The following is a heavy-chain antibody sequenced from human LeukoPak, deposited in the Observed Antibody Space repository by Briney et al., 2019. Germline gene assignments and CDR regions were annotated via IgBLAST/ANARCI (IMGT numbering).Heavy chain of an antibody. V-gene: IGHV3-11*05. CDR1: GFTFSDYY. Sequence: PGGSLRLSCAASGFTFSDYYMTWIRQAPGKGLEGLSYINTGSTYTNYANSVKGRFTISRDNAKNSLYLQLNSLRAEDTAVYYCTREDNWYFDLWGRGTLVTVSS. CDR2: INTGSTYT. CDR3: TREDNWYFDL. J-gene: IGHJ2*01.